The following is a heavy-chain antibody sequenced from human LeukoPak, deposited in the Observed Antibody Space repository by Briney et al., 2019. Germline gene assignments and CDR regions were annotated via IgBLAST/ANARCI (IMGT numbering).Heavy chain of an antibody. CDR1: GFPFSDYG. CDR2: ISHDGNNK. V-gene: IGHV3-30*18. D-gene: IGHD1-20*01. J-gene: IGHJ3*02. CDR3: TKVARYNWNDVGIFDAFDI. Sequence: GGSLRLSCAASGFPFSDYGMYWVRQAPGKGLEWLAVISHDGNNKYYADSVKGRFTISRDNSMNTLYLQMNSLRTEDTAVYYCTKVARYNWNDVGIFDAFDIWGQGTMVTVSS.